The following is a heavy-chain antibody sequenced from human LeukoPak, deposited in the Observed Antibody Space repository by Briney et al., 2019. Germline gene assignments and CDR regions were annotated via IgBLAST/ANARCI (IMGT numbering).Heavy chain of an antibody. CDR2: INPSGGST. CDR3: ARGALTGYYYYYYYMDV. V-gene: IGHV1-46*01. J-gene: IGHJ6*03. CDR1: GYTFTSYY. Sequence: ASVKVSCKASGYTFTSYYMHWVRQAPGQGLEWMGIINPSGGSTSYAQKFQGRVTMTRDMSTSTVYMELSSLRSEDTAVYYCARGALTGYYYYYYYMDVWGKGTTVTISS. D-gene: IGHD3-9*01.